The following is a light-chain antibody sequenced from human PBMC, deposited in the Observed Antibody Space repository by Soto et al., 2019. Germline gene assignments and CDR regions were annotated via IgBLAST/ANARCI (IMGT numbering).Light chain of an antibody. CDR2: KAS. J-gene: IGKJ3*01. V-gene: IGKV1-5*03. CDR3: QHYNSYSPEVT. Sequence: DIQMTQSPSTLSGSVGDRVTITCRASQTISSWLAWYQQKPGKAPKLLIYKASTLKSGVPSRFSGSGSGTEFTLTISSLQPDDFATYYCQHYNSYSPEVTFGPGTKVDIK. CDR1: QTISSW.